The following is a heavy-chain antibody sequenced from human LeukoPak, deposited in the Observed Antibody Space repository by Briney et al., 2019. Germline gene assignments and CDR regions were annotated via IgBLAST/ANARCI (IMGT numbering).Heavy chain of an antibody. CDR2: INHSGST. J-gene: IGHJ4*02. CDR1: GGSFSGYY. D-gene: IGHD6-13*01. V-gene: IGHV4-34*01. CDR3: ARGSSWYVY. Sequence: SETLSLTCVVSGGSFSGYYWSWIRQPPGKGLEWIGEINHSGSTNYNPSLKSRVTISVDTSKNQFSLKLSSVTAADTAVYYCARGSSWYVYWGQGTLVTVSS.